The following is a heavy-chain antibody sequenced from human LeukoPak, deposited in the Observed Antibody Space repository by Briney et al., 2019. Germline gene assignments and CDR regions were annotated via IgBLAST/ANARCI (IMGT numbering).Heavy chain of an antibody. D-gene: IGHD1-1*01. CDR2: ISGSGGST. V-gene: IGHV3-23*01. CDR3: AKGRTGYYFDY. Sequence: GGSLRLSCAASGFSFSSYAMSWVRQAPGKGLEWVSGISGSGGSTYYADSVKGRFTISRDNSKNTLYLQMNSLRAEDTAAYYCAKGRTGYYFDYWGQGTLVTVSS. CDR1: GFSFSSYA. J-gene: IGHJ4*02.